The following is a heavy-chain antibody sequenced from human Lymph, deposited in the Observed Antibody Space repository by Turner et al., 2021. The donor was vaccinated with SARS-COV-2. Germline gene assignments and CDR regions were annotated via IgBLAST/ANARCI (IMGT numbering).Heavy chain of an antibody. J-gene: IGHJ4*02. D-gene: IGHD3-22*01. Sequence: QVQLVESGGGVVQPGRSLRLSCPASGFTFSSYGMHWVRQAPGKGLEWVAFIWYDGSNKYYADSGKGRFTIYRDNSKNTLYLQMNSLRAEDTAVYYCARGIYDSGGYLSYYFDYWGQGTLVTVSS. CDR1: GFTFSSYG. CDR3: ARGIYDSGGYLSYYFDY. CDR2: IWYDGSNK. V-gene: IGHV3-33*01.